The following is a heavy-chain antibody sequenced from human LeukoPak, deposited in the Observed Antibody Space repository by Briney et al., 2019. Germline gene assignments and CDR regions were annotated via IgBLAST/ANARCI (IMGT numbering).Heavy chain of an antibody. V-gene: IGHV1-2*02. J-gene: IGHJ4*02. CDR1: GFIFTASY. CDR3: ARGDCSGVSCYSVDS. D-gene: IGHD2-15*01. CDR2: INPNISGT. Sequence: ASVKVSCEASGFIFTASYIHWVRQAPRQGLEWMAGINPNISGTSFAKKFQGRVTLTRDTSITTTYLELTGLTSDDTAVYFCARGDCSGVSCYSVDSWGQGPLVTVSS.